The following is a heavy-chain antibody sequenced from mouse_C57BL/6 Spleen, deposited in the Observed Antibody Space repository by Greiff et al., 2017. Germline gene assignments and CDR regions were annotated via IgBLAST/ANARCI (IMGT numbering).Heavy chain of an antibody. CDR2: IDPSDSET. D-gene: IGHD2-5*01. J-gene: IGHJ2*01. CDR3: ARLGLYSNFDY. CDR1: GYTFTSYW. Sequence: QVQLQQPGAELVRPGSSVKLSCKASGYTFTSYWMHWVKQRPIQGLEWIGNIDPSDSETHYNQKFKDKATLTVDKSSSTAYMQLSSLTSEDSAVYYCARLGLYSNFDYWGQGTTLTVSS. V-gene: IGHV1-52*01.